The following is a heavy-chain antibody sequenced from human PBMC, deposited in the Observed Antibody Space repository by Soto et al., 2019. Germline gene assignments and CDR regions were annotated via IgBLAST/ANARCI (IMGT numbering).Heavy chain of an antibody. J-gene: IGHJ6*02. CDR1: GYTFTRYG. CDR2: ISGYDGRT. Sequence: QVHLVQSGAEVKKPGASVKVSCKTSGYTFTRYGISWVRQAPGQGLEWMGWISGYDGRTNFAQKVQDRVTMTTDTSPSTVYMELRSLSSDAPSVYSCAREGDVPYYYYGMDVWGQGTTVTVSS. D-gene: IGHD2-21*02. V-gene: IGHV1-18*01. CDR3: AREGDVPYYYYGMDV.